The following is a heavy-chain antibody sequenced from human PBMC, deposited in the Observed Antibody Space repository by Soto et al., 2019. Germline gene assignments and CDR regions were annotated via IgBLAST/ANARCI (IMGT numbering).Heavy chain of an antibody. CDR1: GRSLSTSGVC. D-gene: IGHD2-2*01. Sequence: SRPTLANSTHTLALSCNFSGRSLSTSGVCVFWVRQPPEKALEWLALIYWNDDERYSPSLEGRLSIRKDTSKNQVVLTVIDVDPIDTGTYFYAHSRYDSKYFYPWGQGTQVTVSS. V-gene: IGHV2-5*01. CDR3: AHSRYDSKYFYP. J-gene: IGHJ1*01. CDR2: IYWNDDE.